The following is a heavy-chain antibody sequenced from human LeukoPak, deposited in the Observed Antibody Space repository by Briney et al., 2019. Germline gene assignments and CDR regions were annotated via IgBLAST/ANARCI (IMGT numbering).Heavy chain of an antibody. Sequence: PSQALSLTCTVSGGSISSGDYYWSWIRQPPGKGLEWIGYIYYSGSTYYNPSLKSRVTISVDTSKNQFSLKLSSVTAADTAVYYCARDLLNEGNHLDYWGQGTLVTVSS. CDR2: IYYSGST. J-gene: IGHJ4*02. V-gene: IGHV4-30-4*01. CDR3: ARDLLNEGNHLDY. D-gene: IGHD4-23*01. CDR1: GGSISSGDYY.